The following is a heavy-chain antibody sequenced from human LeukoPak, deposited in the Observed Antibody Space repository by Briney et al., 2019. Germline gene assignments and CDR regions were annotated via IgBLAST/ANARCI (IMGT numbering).Heavy chain of an antibody. Sequence: GGSLRLSCAASGFTFSSYSMNWVRQAPGKGLEWVSYISSSSSTIYYADSVKGRFTISRDNAKNSLYLQMNSLRAEDTAVYYCARVDTAMAGYAFDIWGQGTMVTVSS. D-gene: IGHD5-18*01. CDR1: GFTFSSYS. V-gene: IGHV3-48*01. CDR2: ISSSSSTI. CDR3: ARVDTAMAGYAFDI. J-gene: IGHJ3*02.